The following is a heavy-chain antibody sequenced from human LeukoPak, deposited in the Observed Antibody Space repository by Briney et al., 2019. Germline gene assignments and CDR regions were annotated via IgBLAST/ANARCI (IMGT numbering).Heavy chain of an antibody. D-gene: IGHD3-10*01. J-gene: IGHJ4*02. CDR1: GYTFTSYA. V-gene: IGHV1-3*01. CDR2: INAGNGNT. CDR3: ARVAVGEFYDY. Sequence: ASVKVSCKASGYTFTSYAMHWVRQAPGQRLEWMGWINAGNGNTKYSQKFQGKVTITRDTSASTAYMELSSLRSEDTAVYYCARVAVGEFYDYWGQGTLVTVSS.